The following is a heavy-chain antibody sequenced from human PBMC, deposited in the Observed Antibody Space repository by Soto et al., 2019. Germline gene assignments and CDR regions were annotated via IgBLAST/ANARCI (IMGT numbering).Heavy chain of an antibody. CDR2: IYWDDDK. V-gene: IGHV2-5*02. Sequence: QITLKESGPTLVKPTQTLTLTCTFSGFSLTTSGVAVGWIRQPPGKALEWLAVIYWDDDKRSSPSLSRRLTITKDTSKNQVVLTMTNMDPVDTATYYGAHLDYDISTGYQHFDLWCQGTLVTVSS. J-gene: IGHJ4*02. CDR3: AHLDYDISTGYQHFDL. D-gene: IGHD3-9*01. CDR1: GFSLTTSGVA.